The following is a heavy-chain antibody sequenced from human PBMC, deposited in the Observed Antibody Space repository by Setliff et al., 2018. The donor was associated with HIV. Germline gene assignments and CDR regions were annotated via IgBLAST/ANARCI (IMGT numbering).Heavy chain of an antibody. J-gene: IGHJ6*03. CDR2: INHSGST. V-gene: IGHV4-34*01. CDR1: GGSFSEYY. CDR3: ARGATLLPGYSDRWEYFYMDV. D-gene: IGHD5-12*01. Sequence: NPSETLSLTCAVYGGSFSEYYWSWIRQSPGKGLEWIGEINHSGSTHYNPPLKSRATISVDTSKNQFSLRLNSVTAAETAVYYCARGATLLPGYSDRWEYFYMDVWGKGTTVTVSS.